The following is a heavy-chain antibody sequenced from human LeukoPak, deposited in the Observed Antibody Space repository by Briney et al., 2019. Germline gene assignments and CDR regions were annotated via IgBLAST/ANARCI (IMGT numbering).Heavy chain of an antibody. D-gene: IGHD5-24*01. Sequence: SETLSLTCTVSGDSISSYYWSWIRQPPGKGLEWNGYIYYSGSTNYNPSLKSRVTISVDTSKNQFSLKLSSVTAADTAVYYCARPKITRDGYEHDAFDIWGQGTMVTVSS. CDR3: ARPKITRDGYEHDAFDI. CDR2: IYYSGST. V-gene: IGHV4-59*01. J-gene: IGHJ3*02. CDR1: GDSISSYY.